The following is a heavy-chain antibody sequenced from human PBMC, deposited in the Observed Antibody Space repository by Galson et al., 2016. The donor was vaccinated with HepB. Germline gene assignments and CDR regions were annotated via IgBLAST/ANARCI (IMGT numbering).Heavy chain of an antibody. V-gene: IGHV1-69*13. CDR2: IIPSFVTP. CDR1: GGIFSSYA. Sequence: SVKVSCKASGGIFSSYAISWVRQAPGQGLEWMGGIIPSFVTPTYAQRFQGRVTITADESTSTVSMELRSLNSEDTAVYYCARDLGYSDDLGDSWGQGNLVTVSS. CDR3: ARDLGYSDDLGDS. D-gene: IGHD5-12*01. J-gene: IGHJ4*02.